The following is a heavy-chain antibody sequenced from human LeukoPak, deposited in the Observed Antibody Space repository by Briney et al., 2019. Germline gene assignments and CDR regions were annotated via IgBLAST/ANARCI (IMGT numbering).Heavy chain of an antibody. CDR3: AREWRGRGSDPPYYYYGMDV. V-gene: IGHV3-30*04. Sequence: GGSLRLSCAASGFAFSSYAMHWVRQAPGKGLEWVAVISYDGSNKYYADSVKGRFTISRDNSKNTLYLQMNSLRAEDTAVYYCAREWRGRGSDPPYYYYGMDVWGQGTTVTVSS. CDR1: GFAFSSYA. J-gene: IGHJ6*02. CDR2: ISYDGSNK. D-gene: IGHD3-10*01.